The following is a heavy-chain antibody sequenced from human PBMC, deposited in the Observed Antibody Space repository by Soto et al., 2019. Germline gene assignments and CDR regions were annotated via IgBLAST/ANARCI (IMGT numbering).Heavy chain of an antibody. CDR2: IIPIFGTA. CDR1: GGTFSSYA. D-gene: IGHD3-10*01. Sequence: QVQLVQSGAEVKKPGSSVKVSCKASGGTFSSYAISWVRQAPGQGLEWMGGIIPIFGTANYAQKFQGRVTITADESTSTAYMELSSLRSEDTAVYYCARGDRGVTYYYYYYGMDVWGQGTTVTVSS. CDR3: ARGDRGVTYYYYYYGMDV. J-gene: IGHJ6*02. V-gene: IGHV1-69*01.